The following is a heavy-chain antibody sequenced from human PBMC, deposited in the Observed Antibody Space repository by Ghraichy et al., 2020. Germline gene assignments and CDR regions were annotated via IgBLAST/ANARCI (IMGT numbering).Heavy chain of an antibody. CDR3: ARERSAVTMYRGYFDY. J-gene: IGHJ4*02. CDR2: ISYDGSNK. CDR1: GFTFSSYA. D-gene: IGHD4-17*01. V-gene: IGHV3-30*04. Sequence: GESLNISCAASGFTFSSYAMHWVRQAPGKGLEWVAVISYDGSNKYYADSVKGRFTISRDNSKNTLYLQMNSLRAEDTAVYYCARERSAVTMYRGYFDYWGQGTLVTVSS.